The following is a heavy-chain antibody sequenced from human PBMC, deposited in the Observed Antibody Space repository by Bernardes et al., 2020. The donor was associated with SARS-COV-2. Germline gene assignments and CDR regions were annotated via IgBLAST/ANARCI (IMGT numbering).Heavy chain of an antibody. CDR1: GYSFTSYD. D-gene: IGHD1-26*01. J-gene: IGHJ1*01. CDR2: ISAYTGDT. Sequence: VKVSCKASGYSFTSYDITWVRQAPGQGLEWMGRISAYTGDTNYAQKFQGRLSLTTDTSTTTAYLELRSLRSDDTAVYYCARAGFSGSYFPNWGQGTLVTVSS. CDR3: ARAGFSGSYFPN. V-gene: IGHV1-18*01.